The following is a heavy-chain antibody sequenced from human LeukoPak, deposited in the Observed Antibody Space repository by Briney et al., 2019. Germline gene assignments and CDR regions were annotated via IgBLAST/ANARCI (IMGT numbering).Heavy chain of an antibody. V-gene: IGHV4-59*01. CDR3: ARTPYYDSSGYYLDAFDI. CDR2: IYYSGST. CDR1: GGSISSYY. J-gene: IGHJ3*02. D-gene: IGHD3-22*01. Sequence: PSETLSLTCTVSGGSISSYYWSWIRQPPGKGLEWIGYIYYSGSTNYNPSLKSRVTISVDTPKNQFSLKLSSVTAADTAVYYCARTPYYDSSGYYLDAFDIWGQGTVVTVSS.